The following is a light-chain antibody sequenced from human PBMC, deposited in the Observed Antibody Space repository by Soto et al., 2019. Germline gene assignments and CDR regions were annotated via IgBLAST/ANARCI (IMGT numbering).Light chain of an antibody. V-gene: IGKV3-20*01. CDR1: QSVSSSY. CDR3: QQYGSSVPST. J-gene: IGKJ2*01. Sequence: EIALTQSPGTLSLSPGERATLSCRASQSVSSSYLAWYQQRPGQAPRLLIYGASSRATGIPDRFSGSGSGTDFTLTISRLEPEDYAVYFCQQYGSSVPSTFGQGTKLESK. CDR2: GAS.